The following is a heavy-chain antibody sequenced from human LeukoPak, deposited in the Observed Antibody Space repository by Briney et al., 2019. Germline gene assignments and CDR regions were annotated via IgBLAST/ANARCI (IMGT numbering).Heavy chain of an antibody. J-gene: IGHJ4*02. D-gene: IGHD6-13*01. CDR2: IYPGDSDT. CDR3: ARLGLYSSSWYNY. CDR1: GYTFTNYW. Sequence: GESLKISCKSSGYTFTNYWIGWVRQMPGKGLEWMGIIYPGDSDTRYSPSFQGQVTISADKSISTAYLQWSSLKASDTAMYYCARLGLYSSSWYNYWGQGTLVTVSS. V-gene: IGHV5-51*01.